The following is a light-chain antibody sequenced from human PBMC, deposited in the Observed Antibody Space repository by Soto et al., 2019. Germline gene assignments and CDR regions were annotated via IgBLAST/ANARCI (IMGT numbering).Light chain of an antibody. V-gene: IGKV1-5*03. CDR3: QQFHAPRT. CDR1: RSMSSW. CDR2: EAS. J-gene: IGKJ1*01. Sequence: DFQMTQSPSTLSASVGDRVTITCRASRSMSSWVAWYQHQSGKAPKLLIYEASILESGVPSRFSGSGSGTEVTITIRSLQPVDFGTYYCQQFHAPRTFGPRTQVEI.